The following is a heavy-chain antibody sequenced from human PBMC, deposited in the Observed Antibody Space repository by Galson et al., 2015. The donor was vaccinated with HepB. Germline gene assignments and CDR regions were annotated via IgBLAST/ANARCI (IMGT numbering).Heavy chain of an antibody. Sequence: SVKVSCKASGGTFSSYAISWVRQAPGQGLEWMGGIIPIFGTANYAQKFQGRVTITADKSTSTAYMELSSLRSEDTAVYYCACNSSWSPYYYYYGMDVWGQGTTVTVSS. CDR2: IIPIFGTA. D-gene: IGHD6-6*01. V-gene: IGHV1-69*06. J-gene: IGHJ6*02. CDR3: ACNSSWSPYYYYYGMDV. CDR1: GGTFSSYA.